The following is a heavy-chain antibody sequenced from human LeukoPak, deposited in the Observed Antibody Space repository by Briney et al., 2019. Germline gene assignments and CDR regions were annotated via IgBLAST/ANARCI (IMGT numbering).Heavy chain of an antibody. CDR3: ASHYCSGGSCYAGY. CDR2: IYYSGST. CDR1: VGSISSSSYY. D-gene: IGHD2-15*01. J-gene: IGHJ4*02. Sequence: SETLSLTCTVSVGSISSSSYYWGWIRQPPGKGLEWNGSIYYSGSTYYNPSLQSRVTISVDTSKNQFSLKLSSVTAADTAVYYCASHYCSGGSCYAGYWGQGTLVTVSS. V-gene: IGHV4-39*01.